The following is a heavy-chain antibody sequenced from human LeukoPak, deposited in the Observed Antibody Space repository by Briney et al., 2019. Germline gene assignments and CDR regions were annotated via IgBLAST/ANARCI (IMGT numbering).Heavy chain of an antibody. CDR1: GGSISSYY. J-gene: IGHJ6*02. Sequence: SETLSLTCTVSGGSISSYYWSWIRQPPGKGLEWNGYIYYSGSTNYNPSLKSRVTISVDTSKNQFSLKLSSVTAADTAVYYCARRGYSYGLDYYYGMDVWGQGTTVTVSS. V-gene: IGHV4-59*08. CDR2: IYYSGST. CDR3: ARRGYSYGLDYYYGMDV. D-gene: IGHD5-18*01.